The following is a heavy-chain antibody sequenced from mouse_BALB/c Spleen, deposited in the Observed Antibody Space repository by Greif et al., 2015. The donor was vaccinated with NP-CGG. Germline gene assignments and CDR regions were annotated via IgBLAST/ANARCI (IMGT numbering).Heavy chain of an antibody. V-gene: IGHV14-3*02. CDR1: GFNIKEKF. CDR2: IVPANGNT. D-gene: IGHD2-2*01. Sequence: VQLKQSGADLVKPGASVKLSCTASGFNIKEKFMHWVKERPEQGLEWIGRIVPANGNTQYDPKFPGKATITADTSSNSSWLHLIRLTSVDTVEYYCASYVYGYDFDYWGRGTTLTVVS. J-gene: IGHJ2*01. CDR3: ASYVYGYDFDY.